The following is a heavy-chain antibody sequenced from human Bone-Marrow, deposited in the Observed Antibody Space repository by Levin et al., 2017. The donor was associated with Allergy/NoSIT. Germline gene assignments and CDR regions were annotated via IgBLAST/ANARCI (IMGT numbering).Heavy chain of an antibody. J-gene: IGHJ6*02. CDR1: GYTFNDYY. D-gene: IGHD3-16*01. CDR2: INPDSGGT. V-gene: IGHV1-2*07. CDR3: ARDRMRGLYGMDV. Sequence: ASVKVSCKTSGYTFNDYYIHWVRQAPGQGLEWMGWINPDSGGTNYAHHLQGRVTMYRDTSISTAYMELGSLTSDDTAVYYCARDRMRGLYGMDVWGQGTTVSVYS.